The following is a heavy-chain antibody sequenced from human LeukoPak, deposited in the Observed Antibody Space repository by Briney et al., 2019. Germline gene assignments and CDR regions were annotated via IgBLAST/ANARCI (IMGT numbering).Heavy chain of an antibody. CDR2: FDTEDGET. D-gene: IGHD4-17*01. CDR1: GYTLTELT. J-gene: IGHJ4*02. Sequence: ASVKVSCKVSGYTLTELTMHWVWPGPGTGLEWVGGFDTEDGETIYAQKFQGRDTMTEDTSTDTAYMELSSLRSEDTAVYYCAAAKGLRGYFDYWGQGTLVTVSS. CDR3: AAAKGLRGYFDY. V-gene: IGHV1-24*01.